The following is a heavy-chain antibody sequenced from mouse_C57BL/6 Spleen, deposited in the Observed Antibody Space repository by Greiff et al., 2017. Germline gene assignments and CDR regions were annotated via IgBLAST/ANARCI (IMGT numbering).Heavy chain of an antibody. CDR2: IYPGSGNT. CDR3: ARDDYDSWYFDV. CDR1: GYTFTDYY. J-gene: IGHJ1*03. Sequence: QVQLQQSGAELVRPGASVKLSCKASGYTFTDYYINWVKQRPGQGLEWIARIYPGSGNTYYNEKFKGKATLTAEKSSSTAYMQLSSLTSEDSAVYVCARDDYDSWYFDVWGTGTTVTVSS. D-gene: IGHD2-4*01. V-gene: IGHV1-76*01.